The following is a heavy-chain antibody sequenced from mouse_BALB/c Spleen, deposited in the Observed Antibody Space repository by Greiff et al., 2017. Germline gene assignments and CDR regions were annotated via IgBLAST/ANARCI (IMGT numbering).Heavy chain of an antibody. CDR3: ARAYGFYYAMDY. D-gene: IGHD2-2*01. CDR2: ISSGSSTI. Sequence: VQLQQSGGGLVQPGGSRKLSCAASGFTFSSFGMHWVRQAPEKGLEWVAYISSGSSTIYYADTVKGRFTISRDNPKNTLFLQMTSLRSEDTAMYYCARAYGFYYAMDYWGQGTTLTVSS. CDR1: GFTFSSFG. J-gene: IGHJ4*01. V-gene: IGHV5-17*02.